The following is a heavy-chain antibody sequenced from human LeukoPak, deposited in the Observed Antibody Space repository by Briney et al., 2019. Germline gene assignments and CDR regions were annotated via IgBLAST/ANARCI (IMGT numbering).Heavy chain of an antibody. CDR1: GFSFTRYA. J-gene: IGHJ4*02. D-gene: IGHD6-19*01. Sequence: GASVKVSCKASGFSFTRYAISWVRQAPGQGLEWMGWISTYNGDTNYAQKFQGRVTMTTDTSTSTAYMEVRSLRSDDTAVYYCARDPSNTSGRYAYFDYWGQGTLVTVSS. CDR3: ARDPSNTSGRYAYFDY. CDR2: ISTYNGDT. V-gene: IGHV1-18*01.